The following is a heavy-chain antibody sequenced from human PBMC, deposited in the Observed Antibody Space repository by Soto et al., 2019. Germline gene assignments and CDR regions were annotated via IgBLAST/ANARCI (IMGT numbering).Heavy chain of an antibody. J-gene: IGHJ6*02. CDR1: GGTFSSYA. CDR3: ARNEYSTTFYYYGMDV. Sequence: QVQLVQSGAEVKKPGSSVKVSCKASGGTFSSYAITWVRQAPGQGLEWMGRIIPIFGTANYNQKFQGRVTITADESTSTAYMELSSLRSEDTAVYYCARNEYSTTFYYYGMDVWGQGITVTVSS. CDR2: IIPIFGTA. V-gene: IGHV1-69*01. D-gene: IGHD6-6*01.